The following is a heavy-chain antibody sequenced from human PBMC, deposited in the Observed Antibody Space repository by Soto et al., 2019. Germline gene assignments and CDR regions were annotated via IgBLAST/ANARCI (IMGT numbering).Heavy chain of an antibody. CDR1: GFPFIDYY. CDR2: ISSSGSTI. D-gene: IGHD3-3*01. J-gene: IGHJ6*02. Sequence: GSLRLSCAASGFPFIDYYMSWIRQAPGKGLEWVSYISSSGSTIYYGDSVKGRFTISRDNAKNSLYLQMNSLRAEDTAVYYCARSNTYYDFWSGYYTYGMDVWGQGTTVTVSS. V-gene: IGHV3-11*01. CDR3: ARSNTYYDFWSGYYTYGMDV.